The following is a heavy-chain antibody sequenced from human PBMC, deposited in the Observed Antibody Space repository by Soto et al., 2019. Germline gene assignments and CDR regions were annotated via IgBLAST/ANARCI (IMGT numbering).Heavy chain of an antibody. D-gene: IGHD2-21*02. V-gene: IGHV4-34*01. J-gene: IGHJ5*02. CDR1: GGSFSGYY. CDR3: ARHPSDFWFAP. CDR2: INHSGST. Sequence: SETLSLTCAVHGGSFSGYYWSWIRQPPGKGLEWIGEINHSGSTNYNPSLKSRVTISVDTSKNQFSLKLSSVTAADTAVYYCARHPSDFWFAPWGQGTLVTVSS.